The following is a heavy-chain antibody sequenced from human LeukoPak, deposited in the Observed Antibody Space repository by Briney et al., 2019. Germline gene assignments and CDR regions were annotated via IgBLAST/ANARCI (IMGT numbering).Heavy chain of an antibody. Sequence: GGSLRLSCAASGFTFSSYGMHWVRQAPGKGLEWVAFIRYDGSNKYYADSVKGRFTISRDNSKNTLYLQMNNLRAENTAVYYCVKTSGGVVVPAAIDYWGQGTLVTVSS. CDR3: VKTSGGVVVPAAIDY. V-gene: IGHV3-30*02. J-gene: IGHJ4*02. CDR2: IRYDGSNK. D-gene: IGHD2-2*01. CDR1: GFTFSSYG.